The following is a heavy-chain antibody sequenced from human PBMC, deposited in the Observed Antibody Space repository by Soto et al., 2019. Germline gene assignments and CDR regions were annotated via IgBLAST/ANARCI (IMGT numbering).Heavy chain of an antibody. D-gene: IGHD4-17*01. CDR1: GFTFSSYG. V-gene: IGHV3-30*18. CDR2: ISYDGSNK. CDR3: AKDRGGYGDYGGMDV. Sequence: QVQLVESGGGVVQPGRSLRLSCAASGFTFSSYGMHWVRQAPGKGLEWVAVISYDGSNKYYADSVKGRFTISRDNSKNTLYLQMNSMRAEDTAVHYCAKDRGGYGDYGGMDVWGQGTTVTVSS. J-gene: IGHJ6*02.